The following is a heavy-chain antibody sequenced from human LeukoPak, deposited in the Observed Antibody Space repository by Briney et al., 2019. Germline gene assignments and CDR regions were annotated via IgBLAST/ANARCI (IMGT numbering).Heavy chain of an antibody. CDR3: AKDKHSYGLNCFDY. J-gene: IGHJ4*02. Sequence: PGGSLRLSCAASRFTFSSYWMSWVRQAPGKGLEWVANIKQDGSEKYYVDSVKGRFTISRDNSKNTLYLQMNSLRAEDTAVYYCAKDKHSYGLNCFDYWGQGTLVTVSS. CDR2: IKQDGSEK. CDR1: RFTFSSYW. V-gene: IGHV3-7*01. D-gene: IGHD5-18*01.